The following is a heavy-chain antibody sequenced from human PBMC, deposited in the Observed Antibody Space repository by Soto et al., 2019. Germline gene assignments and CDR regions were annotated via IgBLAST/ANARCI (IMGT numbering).Heavy chain of an antibody. CDR3: AREVGYGDFSAALLD. CDR1: GGTFSSHS. D-gene: IGHD4-17*01. CDR2: IITLFGTA. V-gene: IGHV1-69*01. Sequence: VQLMQSGAEVKQPGSSVKVSCKASGGTFSSHSISWVRQAPGQGLGWMGGIITLFGTANYAQNFQGRVTITADQSTSTAYMELNSLRSDDTAVYYCAREVGYGDFSAALLDWGQGTLVTVSS. J-gene: IGHJ4*02.